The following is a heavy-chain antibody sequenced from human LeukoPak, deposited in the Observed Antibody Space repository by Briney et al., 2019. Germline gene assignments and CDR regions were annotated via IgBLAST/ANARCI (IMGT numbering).Heavy chain of an antibody. CDR3: ARAAAEYDFWSGYYTGILGY. J-gene: IGHJ4*02. CDR2: ISAYNGNT. D-gene: IGHD3-3*01. CDR1: GYTFTSYG. V-gene: IGHV1-18*01. Sequence: GASVKVSCKASGYTFTSYGISWVRQAPGQGLEWMGWISAYNGNTNYAQKLQGRVTMTTDTSTSTAYMELRSLRSDDTAVYYCARAAAEYDFWSGYYTGILGYWGQGTLVTVSS.